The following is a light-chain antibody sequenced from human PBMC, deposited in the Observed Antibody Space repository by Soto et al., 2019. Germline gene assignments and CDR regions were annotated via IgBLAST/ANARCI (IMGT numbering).Light chain of an antibody. CDR3: HQYGSSRHT. CDR2: GAS. J-gene: IGKJ2*01. V-gene: IGKV3-20*01. CDR1: QSVSSTY. Sequence: EIVMTQSPDTLSLSPGERATLSCRASQSVSSTYLAWYHHKPGQAPRLLIYGASSRAAGIPDRFSGSGSGTDFTLTISRLEPEDFAVYYCHQYGSSRHTFGQGTKVDIK.